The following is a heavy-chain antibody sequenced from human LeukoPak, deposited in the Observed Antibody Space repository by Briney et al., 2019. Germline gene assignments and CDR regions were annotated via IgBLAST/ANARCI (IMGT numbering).Heavy chain of an antibody. D-gene: IGHD6-19*01. V-gene: IGHV3-48*03. CDR2: ISSSGSSI. CDR1: GFTLSSHW. CDR3: AREGSSGWYLRWFDP. Sequence: PGGSLRLSCEASGFTLSSHWMNWVRQAPGKGLEWVSYISSSGSSIYYADSVKGRFTISRDNAKNSLYLQMNSLRAEDTAVYYCAREGSSGWYLRWFDPWGQGTLVTVSS. J-gene: IGHJ5*02.